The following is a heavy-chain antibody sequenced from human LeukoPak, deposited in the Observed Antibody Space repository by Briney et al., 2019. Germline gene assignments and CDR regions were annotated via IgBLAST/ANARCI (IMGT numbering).Heavy chain of an antibody. J-gene: IGHJ4*02. Sequence: PSETLSLTCAVYGGSFSGYYWSWIRQPPGKGLEWIGEINHSGSTNYNPSLKSRVTISVDTYKNQFSLKLSSVTAADTAVYYCARYYVRGVPWWGQGTLVTVSS. CDR3: ARYYVRGVPW. CDR2: INHSGST. V-gene: IGHV4-34*01. D-gene: IGHD3-10*02. CDR1: GGSFSGYY.